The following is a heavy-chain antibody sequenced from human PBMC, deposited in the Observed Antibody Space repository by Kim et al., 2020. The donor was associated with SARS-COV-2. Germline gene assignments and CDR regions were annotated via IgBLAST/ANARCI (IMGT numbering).Heavy chain of an antibody. CDR3: ATQGLATGVNNYYYYGMDV. D-gene: IGHD1-1*01. V-gene: IGHV5-10-1*01. Sequence: GESLKISCKGSGYSFTSYWISWVRQMPGKGLEWMGRIDPSDSYTNYSPSFQGHVTISADKSISTAYLQWSSLKASDTAMYYCATQGLATGVNNYYYYGMDVWGQGTTGTGSS. CDR1: GYSFTSYW. CDR2: IDPSDSYT. J-gene: IGHJ6*02.